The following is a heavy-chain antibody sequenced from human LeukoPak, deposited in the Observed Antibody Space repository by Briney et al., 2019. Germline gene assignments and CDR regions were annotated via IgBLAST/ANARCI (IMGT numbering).Heavy chain of an antibody. CDR3: VTRVKATGDY. D-gene: IGHD1-1*01. V-gene: IGHV3-15*01. Sequence: GGSLRLSCAASGFTFSNAWMNWVRQAPGKGLEWIGRIKTKTDGATTEYAAPVKGRFTISRDDSKNTVYLQMNSLKTEDTALYYCVTRVKATGDYWGQGTLVTVSS. CDR1: GFTFSNAW. J-gene: IGHJ4*02. CDR2: IKTKTDGATT.